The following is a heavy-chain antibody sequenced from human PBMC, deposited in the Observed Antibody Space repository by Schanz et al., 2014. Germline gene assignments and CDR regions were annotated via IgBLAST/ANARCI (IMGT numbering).Heavy chain of an antibody. V-gene: IGHV3-64D*06. J-gene: IGHJ2*01. Sequence: EVQLLESGGGLVQPGGSLRLSCSASGFTFSTFAMHWVRQAPGKRLEYISAISNNGDSTYYADSVKGRFTISRDNSKNTLLLQMSSRRVDDNAVEYCGRTRTGVAGWYFDLWGHGTLVTVSA. CDR3: GRTRTGVAGWYFDL. CDR1: GFTFSTFA. D-gene: IGHD2-21*01. CDR2: ISNNGDST.